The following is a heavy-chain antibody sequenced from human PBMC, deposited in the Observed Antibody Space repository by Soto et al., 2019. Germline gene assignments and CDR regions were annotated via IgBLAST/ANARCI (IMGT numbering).Heavy chain of an antibody. D-gene: IGHD6-19*01. CDR3: AKGVYSSGWPVRFDP. CDR1: GFTFSSYA. V-gene: IGHV3-23*01. CDR2: ISGSGGST. Sequence: GGSLRLSCAASGFTFSSYAMSWVRQAPGKGLEWVSAISGSGGSTYYADSVKGRFTISRDNSKNRLYLQMNSLRAEDTAVYYCAKGVYSSGWPVRFDPWGQGTLVTVSS. J-gene: IGHJ5*02.